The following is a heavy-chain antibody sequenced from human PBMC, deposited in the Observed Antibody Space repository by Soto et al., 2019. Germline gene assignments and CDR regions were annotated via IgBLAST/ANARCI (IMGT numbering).Heavy chain of an antibody. CDR3: AKTNWGTVDY. V-gene: IGHV3-7*01. CDR1: GFTFSNFW. Sequence: RSRRLSCAASGFTFSNFWKTWVRQAPGKGLEWVANLNQDGSDKYYVDSLKGRFTISRDNAKNLLYLQINSLRAEDTAVYFCAKTNWGTVDYWGQGTLVTVSS. CDR2: LNQDGSDK. J-gene: IGHJ4*02. D-gene: IGHD7-27*01.